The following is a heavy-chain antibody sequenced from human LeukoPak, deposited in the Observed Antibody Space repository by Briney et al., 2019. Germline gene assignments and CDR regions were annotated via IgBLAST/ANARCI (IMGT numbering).Heavy chain of an antibody. J-gene: IGHJ4*02. Sequence: ASVKVSCKASGYTFTSYAMHWVRQAPGQRLEWMGWINAGNGNTKYSQKFQGRVTITRDTSASTAYMELSSLRSEDTAVYYCARPYDIYSSSWYHFDYWGQGTLVTVSS. D-gene: IGHD6-13*01. V-gene: IGHV1-3*01. CDR1: GYTFTSYA. CDR3: ARPYDIYSSSWYHFDY. CDR2: INAGNGNT.